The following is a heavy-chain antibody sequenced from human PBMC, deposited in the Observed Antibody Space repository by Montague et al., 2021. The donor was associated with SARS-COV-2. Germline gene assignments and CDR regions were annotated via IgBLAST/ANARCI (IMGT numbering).Heavy chain of an antibody. CDR3: ARTSKLRESSSGNYYYHAMDV. V-gene: IGHV4-34*01. CDR1: GGSFSNYF. CDR2: LYNGGTT. Sequence: SETLSLTCAVYGGSFSNYFWSWIRQPPGKGLEWIGNLYNGGTTYYSPSLKSRVTISVDTSKNHFSLNMASVTAADTAVYYCARTSKLRESSSGNYYYHAMDVWGQGTTVTVSS. J-gene: IGHJ6*02. D-gene: IGHD3-16*01.